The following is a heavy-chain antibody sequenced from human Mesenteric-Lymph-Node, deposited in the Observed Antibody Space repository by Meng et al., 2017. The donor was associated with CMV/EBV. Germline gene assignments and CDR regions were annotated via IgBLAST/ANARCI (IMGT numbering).Heavy chain of an antibody. J-gene: IGHJ3*02. CDR1: GGSVRNGYHY. CDR2: IYYIGTT. V-gene: IGHV4-61*01. CDR3: ARNRTDNAAFDI. D-gene: IGHD2-2*01. Sequence: GSLRLSCTVSGGSVRNGYHYWGWIRQPPGKALEWLGSIYYIGTTSYNPSLKSRVTLSIDTSRNEFSLELRSVTAADTAVYYCARNRTDNAAFDIWGRGTVVTVSS.